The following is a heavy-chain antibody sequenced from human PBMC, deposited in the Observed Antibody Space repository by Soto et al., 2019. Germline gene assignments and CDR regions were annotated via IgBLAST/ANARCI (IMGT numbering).Heavy chain of an antibody. CDR1: GGTFSSYA. CDR2: IIPIFGTA. D-gene: IGHD3-10*01. V-gene: IGHV1-69*12. CDR3: GGVPMVRGAQDYYYCDGMDV. J-gene: IGHJ6*02. Sequence: QVQLVQSGAEVKKPGSSVKVSCKAPGGTFSSYAISWVRQAPGQGLEWMGGIIPIFGTANYAQKFQGRVTITADESTSTAFRELSSLRSEDTAVYYCGGVPMVRGAQDYYYCDGMDVWGQGTTVTVSS.